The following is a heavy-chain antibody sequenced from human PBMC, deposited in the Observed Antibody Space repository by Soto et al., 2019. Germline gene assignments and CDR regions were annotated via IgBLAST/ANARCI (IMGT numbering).Heavy chain of an antibody. CDR3: ARVHKAYSSGWFPSQAFDY. CDR1: GFTFSSYG. J-gene: IGHJ4*02. CDR2: ISYDGSNK. V-gene: IGHV3-33*01. D-gene: IGHD6-19*01. Sequence: QVQLVESGGGVVQPGRSLRLSCAASGFTFSSYGMHWVRQAPGKGLEWVAVISYDGSNKYYADSVKGRFTISRDNSKNPLYLQMNSLRAEDTAVYYCARVHKAYSSGWFPSQAFDYWGQGTLVTVSS.